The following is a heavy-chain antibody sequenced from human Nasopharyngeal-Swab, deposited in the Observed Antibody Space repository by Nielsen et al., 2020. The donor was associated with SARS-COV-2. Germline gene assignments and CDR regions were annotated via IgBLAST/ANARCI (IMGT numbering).Heavy chain of an antibody. Sequence: VRQAPGKGLEWVANIKQDGSEKYYVDSVKGRFTISRDNAKNSLYLQMNSLRAEDTAVYYCARGYYDSSGYYLLPGYYYYYYMDVWGKGTTVTVSS. CDR2: IKQDGSEK. CDR3: ARGYYDSSGYYLLPGYYYYYYMDV. D-gene: IGHD3-22*01. J-gene: IGHJ6*03. V-gene: IGHV3-7*05.